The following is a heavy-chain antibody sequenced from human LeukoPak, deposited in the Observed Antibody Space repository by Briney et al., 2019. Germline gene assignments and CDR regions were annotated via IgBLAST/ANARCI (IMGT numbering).Heavy chain of an antibody. CDR1: GGSISSGSYY. V-gene: IGHV4-61*02. Sequence: PSETLSLTCTVSGGSISSGSYYWSWIRQPAGKGLEWIVRIYTSGSTNYNPSLKSRVTISVDTSKNQFSLKLSSVTAADTAVYYCARDRRYGGSSQGFDYWGQGTLVTVSS. J-gene: IGHJ4*02. CDR2: IYTSGST. D-gene: IGHD1-26*01. CDR3: ARDRRYGGSSQGFDY.